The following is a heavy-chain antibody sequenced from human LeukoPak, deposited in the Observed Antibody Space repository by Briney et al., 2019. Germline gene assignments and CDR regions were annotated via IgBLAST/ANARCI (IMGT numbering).Heavy chain of an antibody. CDR2: ISGSGGST. V-gene: IGHV3-23*01. J-gene: IGHJ5*02. CDR3: AKDGDTAMVPSNWFAP. D-gene: IGHD5-18*01. CDR1: GFTFSSYA. Sequence: PGGSLRLSCAASGFTFSSYAMSWVRQAPGKGLEWVSAISGSGGSTYYADSVKGRFTISRDNSKNTLYLQMNSLRAEDTALYYCAKDGDTAMVPSNWFAPWGQGTLVTVSS.